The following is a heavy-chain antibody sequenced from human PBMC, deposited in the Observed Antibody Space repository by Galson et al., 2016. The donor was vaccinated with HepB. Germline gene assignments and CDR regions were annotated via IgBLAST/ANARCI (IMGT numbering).Heavy chain of an antibody. V-gene: IGHV3-30*19. CDR2: ITFVVRKK. CDR1: GFNFNNYG. Sequence: SLRLSCAASGFNFNNYGMDWVRQAPGKGLEWVAIITFVVRKKYYADSVNGRVTISRDNSKNTLYLQIHSLEAEDTAVYYCARGGPGQYVDWLSADYWGQGTLVSVSS. CDR3: ARGGPGQYVDWLSADY. J-gene: IGHJ4*02. D-gene: IGHD3-9*01.